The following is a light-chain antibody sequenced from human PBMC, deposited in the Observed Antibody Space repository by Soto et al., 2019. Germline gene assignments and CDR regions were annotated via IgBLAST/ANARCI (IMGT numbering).Light chain of an antibody. V-gene: IGKV3-20*01. Sequence: DIVLTQSPGTLSLSPGERATLSCRASQSVSRSYLAWYQQKPGQAPRLLIYGASSRATGIPDRFSGSGSGTDFTLTISRLEPEDFAVYYCQQYGSSPPNTFGQGTKLEIK. CDR3: QQYGSSPPNT. J-gene: IGKJ2*01. CDR1: QSVSRSY. CDR2: GAS.